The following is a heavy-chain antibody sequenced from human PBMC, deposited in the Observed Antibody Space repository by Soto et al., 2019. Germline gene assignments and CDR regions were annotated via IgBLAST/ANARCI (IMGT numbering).Heavy chain of an antibody. J-gene: IGHJ4*02. CDR1: GYTSTNYG. Sequence: ASVKVSCKASGYTSTNYGMHWVRQAPGQRLEWMGWINAGSGNTKYSQKFQGRITITRDTSASTVYMELSSLRSEDTAVYYCAREAGGDYRIPLYDYWGQGTLVTVSS. D-gene: IGHD4-17*01. CDR2: INAGSGNT. V-gene: IGHV1-3*01. CDR3: AREAGGDYRIPLYDY.